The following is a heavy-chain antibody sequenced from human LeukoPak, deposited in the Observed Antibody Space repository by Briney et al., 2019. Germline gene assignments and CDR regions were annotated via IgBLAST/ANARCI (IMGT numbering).Heavy chain of an antibody. J-gene: IGHJ1*01. CDR3: TRDGGGWGSYGKD. CDR1: GFTFGDYA. Sequence: GGSLRLSCTASGFTFGDYAMSSVRQAPGKGLEWVGFIRGKPYGGTTEYAASVKGRFTISRDDSANIAYLQMNSLKTEDTAVYYCTRDGGGWGSYGKDWGQGTLVTVSS. CDR2: IRGKPYGGTT. D-gene: IGHD3-16*01. V-gene: IGHV3-49*04.